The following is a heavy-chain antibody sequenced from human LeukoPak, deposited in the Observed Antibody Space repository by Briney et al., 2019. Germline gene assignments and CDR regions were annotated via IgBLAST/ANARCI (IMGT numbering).Heavy chain of an antibody. D-gene: IGHD6-13*01. J-gene: IGHJ1*01. Sequence: ASVKVYCKTSGYTFNDYYIYWVRQAPGQGLEWMGRINPRSGDTNYAQKFQDWVTMTRDTSISTAYMDLRSLKSDDTAVYFCARGPTNVLPASGFGSRRTNKRVRYFQEWGQGTLVTVSS. CDR2: INPRSGDT. CDR1: GYTFNDYY. V-gene: IGHV1-2*04. CDR3: ARGPTNVLPASGFGSRRTNKRVRYFQE.